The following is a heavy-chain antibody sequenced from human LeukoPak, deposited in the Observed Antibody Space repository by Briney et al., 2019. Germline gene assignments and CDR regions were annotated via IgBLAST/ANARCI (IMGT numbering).Heavy chain of an antibody. CDR1: GFTFSDHW. CDR2: ITNKANSYST. Sequence: GGSLRLSCAASGFTFSDHWMDWVRQAPGKGLEWVGRITNKANSYSTQYAASVKGRFTISRDDSKNSLYLQMSSLKTDDTAVYFCTSVSAGLVEYWGQGTLVTVSS. J-gene: IGHJ4*02. D-gene: IGHD3-16*01. V-gene: IGHV3-72*01. CDR3: TSVSAGLVEY.